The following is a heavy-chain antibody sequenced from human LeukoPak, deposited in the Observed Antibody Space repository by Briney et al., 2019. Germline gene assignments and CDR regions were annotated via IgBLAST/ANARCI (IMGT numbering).Heavy chain of an antibody. Sequence: SVKVSCKASGGTFRSYVVSWVRQAPGQGLEWMGGIIPVFGTTDYAQKFQGRVTITTDESTSTAYMELSSLRSEDTAVYYCAGGCSTTSCYDYWGQGTLVTVSS. V-gene: IGHV1-69*05. J-gene: IGHJ4*02. CDR1: GGTFRSYV. CDR3: AGGCSTTSCYDY. D-gene: IGHD2-2*01. CDR2: IIPVFGTT.